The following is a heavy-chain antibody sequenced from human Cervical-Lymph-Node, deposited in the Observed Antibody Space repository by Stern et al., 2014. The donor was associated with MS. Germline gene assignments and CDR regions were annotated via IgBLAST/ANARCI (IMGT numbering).Heavy chain of an antibody. Sequence: VQLVESGAEVKKTGASVRVSCKASGYTFTGYSVHWVRQAPGQGLEWMGWINPHSGGTNYPQKFQGRVTMTRDTYISTVYMELSRLRSDDTAVYYCARDIWGDAGGRRDYWGQGTLVTVSS. CDR3: ARDIWGDAGGRRDY. CDR1: GYTFTGYS. V-gene: IGHV1-2*02. J-gene: IGHJ4*02. D-gene: IGHD3-16*01. CDR2: INPHSGGT.